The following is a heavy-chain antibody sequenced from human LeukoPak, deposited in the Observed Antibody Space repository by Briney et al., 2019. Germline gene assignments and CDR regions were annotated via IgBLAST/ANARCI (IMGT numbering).Heavy chain of an antibody. CDR2: IRSKAYGGTA. CDR1: GFTFGDYS. D-gene: IGHD3-9*01. V-gene: IGHV3-49*03. Sequence: GGSLRLSCSASGFTFGDYSMSWFRQAPGKGLEWVGFIRSKAYGGTAEYAASVKGRFTISRDDSESIAYLQMDSLKTEDTAVYYCSREVRYFDWFQADYWGQGTLVTVSS. CDR3: SREVRYFDWFQADY. J-gene: IGHJ4*02.